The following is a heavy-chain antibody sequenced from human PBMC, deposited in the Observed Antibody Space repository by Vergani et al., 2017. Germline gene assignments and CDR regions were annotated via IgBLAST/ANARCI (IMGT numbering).Heavy chain of an antibody. CDR3: VKEAGSYENFFDS. CDR2: LTGGGGST. Sequence: EVQLLESGGSLKQPGGSVRLSCAASGFTFSTCAMHWVRQAPGKGLEWVSALTGGGGSTYYADSFKGRFIISRDTSRDTLYLQMNSLRHEDTATYYCVKEAGSYENFFDSWGQGPRVTVSS. D-gene: IGHD1-26*01. CDR1: GFTFSTCA. J-gene: IGHJ4*02. V-gene: IGHV3-23*01.